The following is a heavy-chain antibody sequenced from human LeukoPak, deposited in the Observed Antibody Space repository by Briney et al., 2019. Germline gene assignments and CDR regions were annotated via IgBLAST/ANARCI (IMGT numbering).Heavy chain of an antibody. CDR2: INSDGSST. J-gene: IGHJ6*02. D-gene: IGHD3-3*01. V-gene: IGHV3-74*01. CDR3: ARAYDFWDPYYGMDV. Sequence: GGSLRLSCAASGFTFSSYWMHWVRQAPGKGLVWVSRINSDGSSTSYADSVKDRFTISRDNAKNTLYLRMNSLRAEDTAVYYCARAYDFWDPYYGMDVWGQGTTVTVSS. CDR1: GFTFSSYW.